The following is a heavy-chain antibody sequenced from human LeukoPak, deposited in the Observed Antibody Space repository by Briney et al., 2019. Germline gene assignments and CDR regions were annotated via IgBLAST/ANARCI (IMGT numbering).Heavy chain of an antibody. Sequence: SETLSLTCAVYGGSFSGYYWSWIRQPPGKGLEWIGEINHSGSTNYNPSLKSRVTISVDTSKNQLSLKLSSVTAADTAVYYCARSPVAGSYYPFDYWGQGTLVTVSS. D-gene: IGHD3-10*01. CDR1: GGSFSGYY. CDR3: ARSPVAGSYYPFDY. J-gene: IGHJ4*02. V-gene: IGHV4-34*01. CDR2: INHSGST.